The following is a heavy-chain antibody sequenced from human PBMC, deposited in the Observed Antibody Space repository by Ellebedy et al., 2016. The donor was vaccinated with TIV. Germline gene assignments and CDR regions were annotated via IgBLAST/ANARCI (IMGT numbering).Heavy chain of an antibody. V-gene: IGHV3-11*06. CDR3: ARDYYGTGSYSSD. D-gene: IGHD3-10*01. J-gene: IGHJ4*02. CDR2: ISSSTTYT. Sequence: PGGSLRLSCAASGFTFSDYDMSWIRQAPGKGLEWISYISSSTTYTNYADSVKGRFTISRDNAKNTLYLRMNSLRAEDTAVYYCARDYYGTGSYSSDWGQGTLVTVSS. CDR1: GFTFSDYD.